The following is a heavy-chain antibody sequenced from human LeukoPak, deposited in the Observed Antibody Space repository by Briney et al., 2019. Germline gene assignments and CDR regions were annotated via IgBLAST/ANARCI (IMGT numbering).Heavy chain of an antibody. J-gene: IGHJ5*02. Sequence: ATVKVSCKASGYPFTKYYIHWVRQAPGRGLEWMGLIHPSGGTTTYAQNFQGRITMTRDTSATTVDMDLSSLISEHTAIYYCARGRAEGRRPRASANWFDLWGQGTLVTVSS. V-gene: IGHV1-46*01. CDR2: IHPSGGTT. D-gene: IGHD1-26*01. CDR1: GYPFTKYY. CDR3: ARGRAEGRRPRASANWFDL.